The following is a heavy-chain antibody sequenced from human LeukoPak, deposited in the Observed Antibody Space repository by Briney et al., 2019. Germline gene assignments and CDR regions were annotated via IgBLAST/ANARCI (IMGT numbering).Heavy chain of an antibody. CDR1: GYPENINY. CDR2: FYWGGIT. Sequence: GGPLSLSCAPWGYPENINYVSWPPGARGRGGEGLLVFYWGGITLYADSVQSRFTISRDNSKNTLYLQMNSLRAEDTAVYYCAKAVTMVRGVIINYYYYMDVWGKGTTVTVSS. J-gene: IGHJ6*03. D-gene: IGHD3-10*01. CDR3: AKAVTMVRGVIINYYYYMDV. V-gene: IGHV3-66*02.